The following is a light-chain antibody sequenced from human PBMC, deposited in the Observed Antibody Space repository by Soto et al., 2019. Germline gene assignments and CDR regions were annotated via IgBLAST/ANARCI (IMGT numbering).Light chain of an antibody. V-gene: IGKV3-15*01. Sequence: EIVMPQSPAALSVSPGERATLSCRARQSVSSSLAWYQQRPGQAPRLLIYGASTRATGIPARFSGSGSGTEFTLTISSLQSGDFGVYYCQQYYDWPRTFGQGTKVEI. CDR3: QQYYDWPRT. J-gene: IGKJ1*01. CDR1: QSVSSS. CDR2: GAS.